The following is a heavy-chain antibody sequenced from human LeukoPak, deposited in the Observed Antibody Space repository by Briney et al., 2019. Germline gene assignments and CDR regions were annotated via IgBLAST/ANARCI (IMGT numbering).Heavy chain of an antibody. V-gene: IGHV3-53*01. CDR3: ARVLLGWFDP. Sequence: GGTLRLSCAASGFTFSSYGMSWVRQAPGKGLEWVSVIYSGGSTYYADSVKGRFTISRDNSKNTLYLQMNSLRAEDTAVYYCARVLLGWFDPWGQGTLVTVSS. CDR2: IYSGGST. J-gene: IGHJ5*02. D-gene: IGHD3-10*01. CDR1: GFTFSSYG.